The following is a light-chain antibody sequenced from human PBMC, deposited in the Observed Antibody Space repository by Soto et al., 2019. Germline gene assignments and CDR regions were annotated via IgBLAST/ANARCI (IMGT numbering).Light chain of an antibody. CDR2: DVS. CDR3: QQYNNWPFA. CDR1: QSVSRY. J-gene: IGKJ5*01. Sequence: IVLTQSPDTVSLSPGESATLCCRASQSVSRYLAWYQQKPGQTPRLLIYDVSIRATGVPARFSGTGSETDFTLTISGLQSEDSAVYFCQQYNNWPFAFGQGTRLEIK. V-gene: IGKV3-11*01.